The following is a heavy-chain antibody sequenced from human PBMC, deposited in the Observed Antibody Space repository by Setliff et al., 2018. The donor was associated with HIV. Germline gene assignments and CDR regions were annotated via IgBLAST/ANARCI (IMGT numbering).Heavy chain of an antibody. CDR3: ARDGGSSGWYFVLGYSDY. J-gene: IGHJ4*02. CDR1: GGSTDSGSYY. CDR2: MYYTGST. V-gene: IGHV4-39*02. D-gene: IGHD6-19*01. Sequence: PSETLSLTCTVSGGSTDSGSYYWAWIRQPPGKGLEWIGSMYYTGSTYYNPSLKSRVTISIDTSKNQFSLKRNSVTAADTAMYYCARDGGSSGWYFVLGYSDYWGPGTLVTVSS.